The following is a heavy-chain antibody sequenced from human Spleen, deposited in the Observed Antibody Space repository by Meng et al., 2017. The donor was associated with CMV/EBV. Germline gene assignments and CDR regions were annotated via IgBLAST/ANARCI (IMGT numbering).Heavy chain of an antibody. CDR1: GFTFNTYA. D-gene: IGHD6-19*01. CDR3: ARDYGAVAGYSYFDY. J-gene: IGHJ4*02. Sequence: GGSLRLSCAASGFTFNTYAMNWVRQAPGKGLEWVAVISYDGSNKYYADSVKGRFTISRDNSKNTLYLQMNSLRAEDTAVYYCARDYGAVAGYSYFDYWGQGTLVTVSS. V-gene: IGHV3-30*04. CDR2: ISYDGSNK.